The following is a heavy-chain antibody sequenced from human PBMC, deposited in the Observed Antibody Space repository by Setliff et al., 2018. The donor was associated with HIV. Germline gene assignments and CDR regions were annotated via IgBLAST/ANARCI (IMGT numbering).Heavy chain of an antibody. CDR1: GDSISGYY. J-gene: IGHJ4*01. Sequence: SETLSLTCTVSGDSISGYYWSWVRQPPGKGLEWIGYVYYSGSTNYNPSLKSRVTLSFDTSKNNFSLNLNSVTATDTAVYYCARGLKGGGYYFDYWGQGMLGTVS. D-gene: IGHD1-26*01. CDR3: ARGLKGGGYYFDY. V-gene: IGHV4-59*01. CDR2: VYYSGST.